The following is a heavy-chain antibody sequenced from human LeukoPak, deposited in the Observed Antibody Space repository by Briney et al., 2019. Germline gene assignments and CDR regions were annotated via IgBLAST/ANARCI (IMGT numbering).Heavy chain of an antibody. D-gene: IGHD3-3*01. Sequence: SETLSLTCTVSGGSISSSSYYWGWIRQPPGKGLEWIGSIYYSGSTYYNPSLKSRVTISVDTSENQFSLKLSSVTAADTAVYYCARQHSIDDFWSGYYQRAEYFQHWGQGTLVTVSS. CDR1: GGSISSSSYY. CDR2: IYYSGST. CDR3: ARQHSIDDFWSGYYQRAEYFQH. J-gene: IGHJ1*01. V-gene: IGHV4-39*01.